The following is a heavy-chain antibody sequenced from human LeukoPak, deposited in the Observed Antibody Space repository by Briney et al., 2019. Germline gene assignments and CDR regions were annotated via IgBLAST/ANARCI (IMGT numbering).Heavy chain of an antibody. CDR1: GFTFSNYV. J-gene: IGHJ4*02. V-gene: IGHV3-30*18. CDR2: ISSDGSNK. CDR3: TKTRGYCSGGSCFNFDY. Sequence: GGSLRLSCAPSGFTFSNYVMHWVCQAPGKGLEWVAVISSDGSNKYYADSVKGRFTISRDNSKNTLYLQMNSLRAEDTAIYYCTKTRGYCSGGSCFNFDYWGQGTLVTVSS. D-gene: IGHD2-15*01.